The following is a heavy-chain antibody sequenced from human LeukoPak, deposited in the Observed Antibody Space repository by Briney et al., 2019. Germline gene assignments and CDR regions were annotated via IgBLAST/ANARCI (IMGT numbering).Heavy chain of an antibody. CDR2: INHSGST. Sequence: SETLSLTCAVYGGSFSGYYWSWIRQPPGKGLEWIGEINHSGSTNYNPSLKSRVTMSVDTSKNQFSLKLSSVTAADTAVYYCARVTYDSSGYYPTITNYYFDYWGQGTLVTVSS. D-gene: IGHD3-22*01. V-gene: IGHV4-34*01. CDR3: ARVTYDSSGYYPTITNYYFDY. CDR1: GGSFSGYY. J-gene: IGHJ4*02.